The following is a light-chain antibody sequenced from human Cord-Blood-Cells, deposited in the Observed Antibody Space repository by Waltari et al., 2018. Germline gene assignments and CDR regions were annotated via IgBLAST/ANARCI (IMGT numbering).Light chain of an antibody. V-gene: IGLV2-14*01. CDR2: AVS. CDR1: SSVVCGYNY. J-gene: IGLJ2*01. CDR3: SSYTSSITLVV. Sequence: QSALTQPASVSGSPGQSLTITCTGTSSVVCGYNYVSWYQQPPGKAPKLMIYAVSNRPSGVSNRFSGSKSGNTAPLTISGLQAEDEADYYCSSYTSSITLVVFGGGTKLTVL.